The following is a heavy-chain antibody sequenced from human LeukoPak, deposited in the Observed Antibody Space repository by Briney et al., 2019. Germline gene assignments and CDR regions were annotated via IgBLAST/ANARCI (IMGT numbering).Heavy chain of an antibody. D-gene: IGHD6-19*01. V-gene: IGHV4-39*01. J-gene: IGHJ4*02. Sequence: SETLSLTCTVSGGSISSSSYYWGWIRQPPGKGLEWIGSIYYSGSTYYNPSLKSRVTISVDTSKNQFSLKLSSVTAADTAVYYCARLWQWLADYWGQGTLVTVSS. CDR2: IYYSGST. CDR1: GGSISSSSYY. CDR3: ARLWQWLADY.